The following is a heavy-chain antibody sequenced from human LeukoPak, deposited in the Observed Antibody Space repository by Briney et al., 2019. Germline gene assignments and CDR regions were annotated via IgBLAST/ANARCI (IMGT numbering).Heavy chain of an antibody. Sequence: GASVKVSCKASGGTFSSYAISWVRQAPGQGLEWMGGIIPIFGTANYAQKFQGRVTITADKSTSTAYMELSSLRSEDTAVYYCARGDVDTASPGGMDVWGQGTTVTVSS. J-gene: IGHJ6*02. V-gene: IGHV1-69*06. D-gene: IGHD5-18*01. CDR3: ARGDVDTASPGGMDV. CDR2: IIPIFGTA. CDR1: GGTFSSYA.